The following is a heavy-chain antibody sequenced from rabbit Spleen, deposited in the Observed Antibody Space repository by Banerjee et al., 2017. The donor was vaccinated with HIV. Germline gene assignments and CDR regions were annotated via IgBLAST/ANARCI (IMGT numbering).Heavy chain of an antibody. J-gene: IGHJ6*01. Sequence: QSLEESGGGPVKPGASLTLTCKASGFSFSSGYDMCWVRQAPGKGLEWIACIYAGSSGSTYSATWAKGRFTLSKTSSTTVTLQMTSLTVADTATYFCARDAGTSFSTYGMDLWGQGTLVTVS. CDR2: IYAGSSGST. V-gene: IGHV1S40*01. D-gene: IGHD8-1*01. CDR3: ARDAGTSFSTYGMDL. CDR1: GFSFSSGYD.